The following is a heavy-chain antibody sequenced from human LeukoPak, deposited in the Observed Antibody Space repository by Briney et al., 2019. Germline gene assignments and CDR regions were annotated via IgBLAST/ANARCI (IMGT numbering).Heavy chain of an antibody. V-gene: IGHV4-39*01. CDR2: IYYSGGA. D-gene: IGHD6-13*01. J-gene: IGHJ4*02. CDR3: ARSDSSSWYYFDY. CDR1: GGSISSGSYY. Sequence: SETLSLTCTVSGGSISSGSYYWGWIRQPPGKGLEWIGSIYYSGGAYYNPSLKSRVTISVDTSKNQFSLKLSSVTAADTAVYYCARSDSSSWYYFDYWGQGTLVTVSS.